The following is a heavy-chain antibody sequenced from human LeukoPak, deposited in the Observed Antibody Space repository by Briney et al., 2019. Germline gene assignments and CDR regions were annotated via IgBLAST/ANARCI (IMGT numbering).Heavy chain of an antibody. Sequence: GGSLRLSCAASGFTFSSYAMSWVRQAPGKGLEWVSAISDSGGGTYYADSVRGRFTISRDDSKNTLYLQLNSLRAEDTAVYYCATDLILTGYYSGGYWGQGTPVTVSS. J-gene: IGHJ4*02. D-gene: IGHD3-9*01. CDR1: GFTFSSYA. V-gene: IGHV3-23*01. CDR2: ISDSGGGT. CDR3: ATDLILTGYYSGGY.